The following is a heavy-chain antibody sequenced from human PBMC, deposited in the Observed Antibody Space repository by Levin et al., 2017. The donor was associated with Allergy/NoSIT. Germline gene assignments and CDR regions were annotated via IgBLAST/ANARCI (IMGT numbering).Heavy chain of an antibody. CDR2: ISFNGNNQ. CDR1: GFTISYYG. Sequence: LSLTCAASGFTISYYGMHWVRQAPGKGLEWVAVISFNGNNQYSADSVKGRFTISRDNSKNTLYLQMNSLRPEDTAVYYCAKDETEYSSGGGLDYWGQGTLVTVSS. J-gene: IGHJ4*02. D-gene: IGHD6-19*01. V-gene: IGHV3-30*18. CDR3: AKDETEYSSGGGLDY.